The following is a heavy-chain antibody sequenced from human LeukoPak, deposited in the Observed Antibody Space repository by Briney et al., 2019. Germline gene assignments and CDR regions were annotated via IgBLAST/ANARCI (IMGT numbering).Heavy chain of an antibody. Sequence: GALKLSCAASGFTFSGSAMHWVRQASGKGLEWVGRIRGKANSYATAYAASVKGRFTISRDDSKNTAYLQMNSLKTEDTAVYYCTLIELWSGLLPFDPWGQGTLVTVSS. CDR2: IRGKANSYAT. V-gene: IGHV3-73*01. CDR3: TLIELWSGLLPFDP. CDR1: GFTFSGSA. D-gene: IGHD3-3*01. J-gene: IGHJ5*02.